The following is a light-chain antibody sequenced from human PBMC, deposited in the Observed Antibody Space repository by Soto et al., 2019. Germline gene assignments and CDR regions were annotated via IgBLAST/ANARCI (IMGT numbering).Light chain of an antibody. CDR2: SAS. CDR3: QQHNDWRRT. J-gene: IGKJ1*01. Sequence: EMVMTQSPATLSVSPGERVTLSCRASQSVSSNLAWYQQRPGQAPRLLMYSASTRATGIPARFSGSGSGTEFTLSISSLQSEDSAIYYCQQHNDWRRTFGQGTKVEIK. CDR1: QSVSSN. V-gene: IGKV3-15*01.